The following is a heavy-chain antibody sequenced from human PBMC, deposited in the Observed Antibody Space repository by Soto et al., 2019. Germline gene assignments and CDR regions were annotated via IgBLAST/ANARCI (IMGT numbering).Heavy chain of an antibody. CDR3: AEAELARGPYYYYGMDV. Sequence: PGGSLRLSCAASGFTFDDYAMHWARQAPGKGLEWVSGISWNSGSIGYADSVKGRFTISRDNAKNSLYLQMNSLRAEDTALYYCAEAELARGPYYYYGMDVWGQGTTVTVSS. V-gene: IGHV3-9*01. CDR1: GFTFDDYA. D-gene: IGHD1-26*01. CDR2: ISWNSGSI. J-gene: IGHJ6*02.